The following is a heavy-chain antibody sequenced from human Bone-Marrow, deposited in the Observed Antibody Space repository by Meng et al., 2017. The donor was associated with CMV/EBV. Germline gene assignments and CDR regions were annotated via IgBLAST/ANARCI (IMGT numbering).Heavy chain of an antibody. D-gene: IGHD4-11*01. CDR3: ARDLKGGNYVNGFDP. J-gene: IGHJ5*02. V-gene: IGHV3-20*04. CDR1: GFTFDDYG. Sequence: GGSLRLSCAASGFTFDDYGMSWVRQAPGKGLEWVSGINWNGGSTGYADSVKGRFTISRDNAKNSLYLQMNSLRAEDTALYYCARDLKGGNYVNGFDPWGQGTLVTVSS. CDR2: INWNGGST.